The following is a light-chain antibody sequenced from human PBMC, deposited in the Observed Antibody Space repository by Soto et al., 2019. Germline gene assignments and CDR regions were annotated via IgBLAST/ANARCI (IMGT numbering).Light chain of an antibody. CDR1: QSVSSSY. CDR3: QQYGSGYT. J-gene: IGKJ2*01. V-gene: IGKV3-20*01. Sequence: EIVLTQSPGTLSLSPGERATLSFRASQSVSSSYLAWYQQKPGQAPRLLIYGASSRATGIPDRFRGRGSGTDFALTISRLEPEDFAVYYCQQYGSGYTFGQGTKLEIK. CDR2: GAS.